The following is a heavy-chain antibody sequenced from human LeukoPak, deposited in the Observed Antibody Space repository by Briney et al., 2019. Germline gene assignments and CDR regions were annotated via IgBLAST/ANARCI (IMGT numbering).Heavy chain of an antibody. CDR3: ARGDHVLRFLAGRPSRKYYFDY. V-gene: IGHV1-2*02. CDR1: GYTFTGYY. J-gene: IGHJ4*02. CDR2: INPNSGGT. D-gene: IGHD3-3*01. Sequence: ASVKVSCKASGYTFTGYYMHWVRQAPGQGLEWMGWINPNSGGTNYAQKFQGRVTMTRDTPISTAYMELSRLRSDDTAVYYCARGDHVLRFLAGRPSRKYYFDYWGQGTLVTVSS.